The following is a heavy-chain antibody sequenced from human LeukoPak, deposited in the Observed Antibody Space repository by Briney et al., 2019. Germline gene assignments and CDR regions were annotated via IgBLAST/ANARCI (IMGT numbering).Heavy chain of an antibody. D-gene: IGHD3-22*01. Sequence: GGSLRLSCAASGFTFSSYGMHGVRQAPGKGLEWVSSFGTRSTSIYHAGSVEGRFAISRDNAKNSLYLKMNSLRAEDTALYYCAREVSEGFDFWGQGTLVTVSS. CDR2: FGTRSTSI. CDR3: AREVSEGFDF. J-gene: IGHJ4*02. V-gene: IGHV3-21*01. CDR1: GFTFSSYG.